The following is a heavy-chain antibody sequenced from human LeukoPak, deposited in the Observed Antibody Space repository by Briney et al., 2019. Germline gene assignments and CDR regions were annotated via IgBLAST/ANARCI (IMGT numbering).Heavy chain of an antibody. D-gene: IGHD3-3*01. Sequence: SETLSLTCTVSGGSISSHYWSWIRQPPGKGLEWIGYIYYSGSTNYNPTLKSRVTISVDTSKNQFSLKLSSVTAADTAVYYCARHLEEATDFDYWGQGTLVTVSS. V-gene: IGHV4-59*08. CDR3: ARHLEEATDFDY. J-gene: IGHJ4*02. CDR2: IYYSGST. CDR1: GGSISSHY.